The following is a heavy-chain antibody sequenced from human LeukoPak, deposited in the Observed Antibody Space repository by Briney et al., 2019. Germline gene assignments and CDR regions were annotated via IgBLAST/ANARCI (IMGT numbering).Heavy chain of an antibody. Sequence: GASVKVSCKASGYTFTSYGISWVRQAPGQGLEWMGWISAYNGNTIYAQKFQGRVTMTEDTSTDTAYMELSSLRSEDTAVYYCATLITIFGVVTEPYDYWGQGTLVTVSS. CDR1: GYTFTSYG. CDR3: ATLITIFGVVTEPYDY. J-gene: IGHJ4*02. V-gene: IGHV1-18*01. D-gene: IGHD3-3*01. CDR2: ISAYNGNT.